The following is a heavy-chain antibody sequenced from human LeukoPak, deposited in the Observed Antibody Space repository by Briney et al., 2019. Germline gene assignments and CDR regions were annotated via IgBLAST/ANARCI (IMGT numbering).Heavy chain of an antibody. CDR1: GYTFAGYY. CDR3: TRSSWDCSSGSCYSNMNFDY. Sequence: ASVKVSCKASGYTFAGYYIHWVRRAPGQGLEWLGWINPNKGDTKSAQKFRDRVIMTTDTSLTTAYMEVINLSSDDTAVYYCTRSSWDCSSGSCYSNMNFDYWGQGTLVTASS. J-gene: IGHJ4*02. CDR2: INPNKGDT. V-gene: IGHV1-2*02. D-gene: IGHD2-15*01.